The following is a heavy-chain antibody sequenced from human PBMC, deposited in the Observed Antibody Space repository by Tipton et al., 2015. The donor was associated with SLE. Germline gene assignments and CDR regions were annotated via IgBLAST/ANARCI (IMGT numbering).Heavy chain of an antibody. CDR1: GVSITTGAY. D-gene: IGHD1-1*01. Sequence: TLSLTCTVSGVSITTGAYWTWIRQHPGKGLEWIGYINYSGSTHYNPSLNSRGTISVDTSKNHFSLILSSVSAADTAVYYCARDLTGTIGSPIYGLDVWGQGTTVTFSS. V-gene: IGHV4-31*03. CDR2: INYSGST. J-gene: IGHJ6*02. CDR3: ARDLTGTIGSPIYGLDV.